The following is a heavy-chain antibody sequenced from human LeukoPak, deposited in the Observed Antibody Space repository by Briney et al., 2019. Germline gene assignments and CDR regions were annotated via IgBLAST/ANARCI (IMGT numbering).Heavy chain of an antibody. J-gene: IGHJ4*02. CDR2: ISYDGSNK. V-gene: IGHV3-30-3*01. D-gene: IGHD6-13*01. Sequence: GGSLRLSCAASGFTFSSYAMHWVRQAPGKGLEWVAVISYDGSNKYHADSVKGRFTISRDNSKNTLYLQMNSLRAEDTAVYYCARDDSSIAAAGSPFDYWGQGTLVTVSS. CDR1: GFTFSSYA. CDR3: ARDDSSIAAAGSPFDY.